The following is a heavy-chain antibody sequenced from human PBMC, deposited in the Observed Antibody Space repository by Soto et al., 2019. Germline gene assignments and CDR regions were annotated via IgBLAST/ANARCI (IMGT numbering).Heavy chain of an antibody. CDR2: IYYSGST. D-gene: IGHD6-19*01. J-gene: IGHJ4*02. CDR1: GGAVSSGSYY. Sequence: SETLSLTCTVSGGAVSSGSYYWSWIRQPPGKGLEWIGYIYYSGSTNYNPSLKSRVTISVDTSKNQFSLKLSSVTAADTAVYYCARTPRVAGPFPSHFWGQGTFLTLS. CDR3: ARTPRVAGPFPSHF. V-gene: IGHV4-61*01.